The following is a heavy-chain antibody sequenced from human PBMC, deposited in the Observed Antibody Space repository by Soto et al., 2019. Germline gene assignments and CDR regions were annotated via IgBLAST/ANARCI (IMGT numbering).Heavy chain of an antibody. J-gene: IGHJ6*02. V-gene: IGHV1-8*01. CDR3: ARARKDYYYYGMDV. Sequence: ASVKGSCKASGYTFTSYDINWVRQATGQGLEWMGWMNPNSGNTGYAQKFQGRVTMTRNTSISTAYMELSSLRSEDTAVYYCARARKDYYYYGMDVWGQGTTVTVSS. CDR1: GYTFTSYD. CDR2: MNPNSGNT.